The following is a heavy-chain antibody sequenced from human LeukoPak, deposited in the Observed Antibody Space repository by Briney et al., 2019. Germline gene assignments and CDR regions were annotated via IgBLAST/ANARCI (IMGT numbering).Heavy chain of an antibody. Sequence: PGGSLRLSCAASGFTVSSSYISWVRQAPGKGLEWVSVMYSGGNTYYADSVKGRLTISRDNSKNTLYLQMNSLRAEDTAVYHCARVQAVFQNFDYWGQGTLFTVSS. CDR2: MYSGGNT. CDR1: GFTVSSSY. CDR3: ARVQAVFQNFDY. V-gene: IGHV3-66*01. J-gene: IGHJ4*02.